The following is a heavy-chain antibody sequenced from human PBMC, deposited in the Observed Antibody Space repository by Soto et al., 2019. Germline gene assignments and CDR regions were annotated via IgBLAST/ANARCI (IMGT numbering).Heavy chain of an antibody. CDR2: IKQDGSEK. V-gene: IGHV3-7*01. D-gene: IGHD5-12*01. Sequence: GQLVESGGDLVQPGGSLRLSCAASGFLFSSYWMSWFRQAPVKWLEWVADIKQDGSEKDYVPFVRGPVTTSKDNARNSVYLEMNSLKVENTAVYYCARALVRNIKWREHYFYMDLWVEGATVTFTS. J-gene: IGHJ6*03. CDR1: GFLFSSYW. CDR3: ARALVRNIKWREHYFYMDL.